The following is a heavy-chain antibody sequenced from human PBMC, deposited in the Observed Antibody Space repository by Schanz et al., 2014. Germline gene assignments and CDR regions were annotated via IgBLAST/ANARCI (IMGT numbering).Heavy chain of an antibody. CDR2: ISGSSRTI. J-gene: IGHJ4*02. D-gene: IGHD2-8*02. CDR3: AKSLESCPGGRCSRGYFDY. CDR1: GFTFSSYD. V-gene: IGHV3-48*01. Sequence: EVQLLESGGGLIQPGGSLRLSCVASGFTFSSYDVFWVRQAPGKGLEWVSYISGSSRTIYYADSMKGRFTVSRDNAENALYLQMSSLRAEDTAVYYCAKSLESCPGGRCSRGYFDYWGQGTLVTVSS.